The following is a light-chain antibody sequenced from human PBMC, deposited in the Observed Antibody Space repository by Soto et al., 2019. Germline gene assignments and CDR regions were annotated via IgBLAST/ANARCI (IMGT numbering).Light chain of an antibody. CDR3: AAWDDSMNAMV. CDR2: SNN. J-gene: IGLJ2*01. Sequence: QSVLTQPPSAAGTPGQRVTISCSGSSTNIGSNTVNWYQQLPGTAPKLLIFSNNPRPSGVPDRFSGSRSGTSASLAISGLQSEDEADYHCAAWDDSMNAMVCGGGTKLTVL. CDR1: STNIGSNT. V-gene: IGLV1-44*01.